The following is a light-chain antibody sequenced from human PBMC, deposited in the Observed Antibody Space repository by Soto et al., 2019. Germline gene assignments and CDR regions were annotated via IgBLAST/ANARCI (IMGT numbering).Light chain of an antibody. CDR3: QQYKSYSPRT. CDR1: QSISSG. CDR2: DAS. J-gene: IGKJ2*01. Sequence: DSQMTQSPSTLSASVGDRVTITCRASQSISSGLAWYEQKPGKAPKLLIYDASSLESGVPSRFSGSGSGTEFTLSISSLQPDDIATYYCQQYKSYSPRTFGQGTKLEI. V-gene: IGKV1-5*01.